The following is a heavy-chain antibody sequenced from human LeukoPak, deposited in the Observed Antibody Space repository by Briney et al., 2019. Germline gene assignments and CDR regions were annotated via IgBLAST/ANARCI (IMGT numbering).Heavy chain of an antibody. J-gene: IGHJ4*02. V-gene: IGHV3-74*01. CDR2: ISTDGSVT. CDR3: TKDLGGYHDY. Sequence: AGGSLRLSCAASGFTFSSYWMHWVRQAPGKGPVCVSHISTDGSVTTYADSVKGRFTISRDNAKDTVYLQMNSLSAEDTAVYYCTKDLGGYHDYWGQGTLVTVSS. CDR1: GFTFSSYW. D-gene: IGHD5-12*01.